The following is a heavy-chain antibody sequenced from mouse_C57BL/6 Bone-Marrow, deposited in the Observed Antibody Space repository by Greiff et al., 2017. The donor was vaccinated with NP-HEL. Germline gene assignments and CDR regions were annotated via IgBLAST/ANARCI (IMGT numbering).Heavy chain of an antibody. V-gene: IGHV1-19*01. D-gene: IGHD2-4*01. Sequence: VQLQQSGPVLVKPGASVKMSCKASGYTFTDYYMNWVKQSHGKSLEWIGVINPYNGGTSYNQKFKGKATLTVDKSSSTAYMELNSLTSEDSAVYYCARGMGLRGWFAYWGQGTLVTVSA. CDR1: GYTFTDYY. J-gene: IGHJ3*01. CDR3: ARGMGLRGWFAY. CDR2: INPYNGGT.